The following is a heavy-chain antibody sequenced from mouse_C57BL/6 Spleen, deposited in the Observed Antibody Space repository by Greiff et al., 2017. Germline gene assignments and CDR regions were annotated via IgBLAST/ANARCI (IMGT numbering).Heavy chain of an antibody. CDR1: GYSITSGYY. CDR2: ISYDGSN. Sequence: DVKLQESGPGLVKPSQSLSLTCSVTGYSITSGYYWNWIRQFPGNKLEWMGYISYDGSNNYNPSLKNRISITRDTSKNQFFLKLNSVTTEDTATYYCARRKNSRAMDYWGQGTSVTVSS. J-gene: IGHJ4*01. V-gene: IGHV3-6*01. CDR3: ARRKNSRAMDY.